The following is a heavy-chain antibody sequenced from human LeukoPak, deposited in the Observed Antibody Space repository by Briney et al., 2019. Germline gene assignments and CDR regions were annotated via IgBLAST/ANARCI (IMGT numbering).Heavy chain of an antibody. Sequence: PGGSLRLSCAASGFSFSSYSMNWVRQAPGKGLEWVALIANNGSNKYFADSVKGRFTISRDNSKNTVYLQMNSLRAEDTAVYYCAKDWGTGFDYWGQGTLVTVSS. CDR3: AKDWGTGFDY. D-gene: IGHD2-8*02. V-gene: IGHV3-30*18. CDR2: IANNGSNK. CDR1: GFSFSSYS. J-gene: IGHJ4*02.